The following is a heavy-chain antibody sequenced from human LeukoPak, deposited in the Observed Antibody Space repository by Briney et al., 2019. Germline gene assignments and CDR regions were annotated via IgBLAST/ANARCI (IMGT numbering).Heavy chain of an antibody. V-gene: IGHV4-59*08. J-gene: IGHJ4*02. D-gene: IGHD6-13*01. CDR3: ARTSAAGFDY. Sequence: SETLSLTCTVSGGSISSYYWSWIRQPPGKGLEWIGYIYYSGSTNYNPSLKSRVTISVDSSKNQFSLKLSSVTAADTAVYYCARTSAAGFDYRGQGTLVTVSS. CDR1: GGSISSYY. CDR2: IYYSGST.